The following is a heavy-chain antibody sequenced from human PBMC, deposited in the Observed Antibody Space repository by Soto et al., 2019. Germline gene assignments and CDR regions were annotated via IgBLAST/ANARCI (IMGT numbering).Heavy chain of an antibody. J-gene: IGHJ4*02. CDR2: IIPIFGTA. V-gene: IGHV1-69*06. CDR1: GGTFSSYS. D-gene: IGHD1-26*01. Sequence: GASVQVSCKASGGTFSSYSISWVRQAPGQGLEWMGGIIPIFGTANYAQKFQGRVTITADKSTSTAYMELSSLRSEDTAVYYCARRSYSGRHGGVYYWGQGTLVTVSS. CDR3: ARRSYSGRHGGVYY.